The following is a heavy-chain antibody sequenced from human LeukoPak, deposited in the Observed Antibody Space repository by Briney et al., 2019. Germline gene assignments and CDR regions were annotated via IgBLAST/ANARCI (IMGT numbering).Heavy chain of an antibody. V-gene: IGHV4-59*08. CDR1: GGCISSYY. CDR2: IYYSGST. D-gene: IGHD5-12*01. Sequence: SETLSLTCTVSGGCISSYYWRWLRQPPGKGLEWIGYIYYSGSTNYNPSLKSRVTISVDPSKNQFSLKLSAVTAADTAVYYCASSSGYDSIVLDYWGQGTLVTVSS. J-gene: IGHJ4*02. CDR3: ASSSGYDSIVLDY.